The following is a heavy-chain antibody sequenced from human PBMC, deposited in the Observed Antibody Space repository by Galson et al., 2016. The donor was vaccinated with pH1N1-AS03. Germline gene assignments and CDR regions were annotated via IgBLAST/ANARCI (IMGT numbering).Heavy chain of an antibody. D-gene: IGHD5-24*01. Sequence: SLRLSCAASGFTFRDYGFHWVRQAPGKGLEWVAVIWYDGSNKNYVDSVKGRFIVSRDNSNDTLYLQMNGLRAEDTAVYYCARDRPNYNVYLDHWGQGILVTVSS. V-gene: IGHV3-33*01. J-gene: IGHJ4*02. CDR2: IWYDGSNK. CDR3: ARDRPNYNVYLDH. CDR1: GFTFRDYG.